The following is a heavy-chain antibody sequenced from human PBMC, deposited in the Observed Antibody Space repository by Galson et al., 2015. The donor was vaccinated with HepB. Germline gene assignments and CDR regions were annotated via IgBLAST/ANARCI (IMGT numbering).Heavy chain of an antibody. D-gene: IGHD6-19*01. CDR3: ARICPRSSGPRYDAFDI. J-gene: IGHJ3*02. Sequence: ETLSLTCTVSGGSISSYYWSWIRQPAGKGLEWIGRIYTSGSTNYNPSLKSRVTMSVDTSKNQFSLKLSSVTAADTAVYYCARICPRSSGPRYDAFDIWGQGTMVTVSS. CDR2: IYTSGST. V-gene: IGHV4-4*07. CDR1: GGSISSYY.